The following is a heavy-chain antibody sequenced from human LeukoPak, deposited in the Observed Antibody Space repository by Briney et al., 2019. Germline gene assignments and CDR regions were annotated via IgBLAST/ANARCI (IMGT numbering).Heavy chain of an antibody. J-gene: IGHJ6*02. CDR1: GYTFTSYG. Sequence: GASVKVSCKASGYTFTSYGISWVRQAPGQGLEWMGWISAYNGNTNYAQKLQGRVTMTTDTSTSTAYMELRSLRSDDTAVYYCARSDLSGWHNYHYYGMDVWGQGATVTVSS. CDR2: ISAYNGNT. D-gene: IGHD6-19*01. CDR3: ARSDLSGWHNYHYYGMDV. V-gene: IGHV1-18*01.